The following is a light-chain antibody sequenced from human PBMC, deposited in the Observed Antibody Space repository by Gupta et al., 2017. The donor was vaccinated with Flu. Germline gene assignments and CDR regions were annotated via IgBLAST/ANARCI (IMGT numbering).Light chain of an antibody. J-gene: IGLJ3*02. V-gene: IGLV3-25*02. Sequence: YQLTQAPAMSVSPGQTATITCSGSALSKQYVYWYRQRPGQAPVLLIYKDTERASGIPDRISGSSSGTRVTVTIRGVQTEDEADYYCQSADITGASRVFGGGT. CDR1: ALSKQY. CDR2: KDT. CDR3: QSADITGASRV.